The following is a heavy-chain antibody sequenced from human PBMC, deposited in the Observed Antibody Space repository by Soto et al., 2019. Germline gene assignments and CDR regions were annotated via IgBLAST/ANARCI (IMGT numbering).Heavy chain of an antibody. D-gene: IGHD5-18*01. Sequence: QLQLQESGPGLVKPSETLSLTCTVSGGSISSSSYYWGWIRQPPGKGLEWIGSIYYSGSTYYNPSLKSRVTISVDTSKNQFSLKLSSVTAADTAVYYCARQGPVPIQLWFTPNKYGMDVWGQGTTVTVSS. CDR2: IYYSGST. CDR3: ARQGPVPIQLWFTPNKYGMDV. V-gene: IGHV4-39*01. CDR1: GGSISSSSYY. J-gene: IGHJ6*02.